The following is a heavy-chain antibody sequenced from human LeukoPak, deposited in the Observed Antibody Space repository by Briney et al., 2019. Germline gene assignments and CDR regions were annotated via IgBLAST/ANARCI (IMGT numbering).Heavy chain of an antibody. CDR1: GVTFDDYA. V-gene: IGHV3-9*01. CDR2: ISWNSGSI. Sequence: GGSLRLSCAASGVTFDDYAMHWVRQAPGKGLEWVSGISWNSGSIGYADSVKGRFTISRDNAKNSLYLQMNSLRAEDTAVYYCAKDQLWFGKSQYFQHWGQDTLVTVYS. D-gene: IGHD3-10*01. CDR3: AKDQLWFGKSQYFQH. J-gene: IGHJ1*01.